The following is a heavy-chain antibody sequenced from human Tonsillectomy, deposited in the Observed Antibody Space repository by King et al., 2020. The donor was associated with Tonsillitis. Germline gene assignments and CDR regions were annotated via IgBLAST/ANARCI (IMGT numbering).Heavy chain of an antibody. V-gene: IGHV3-74*01. D-gene: IGHD4-17*01. CDR2: ISSDGSFT. CDR1: GFTFSSYW. CDR3: ARSDYGDYAGY. Sequence: EVQLVESGGGLVQPGGSLRLSCAASGFTFSSYWMHWVRQVPGKGLVWVSRISSDGSFTDYADSVEGRFTISRDNAKNTLYLQMNSLRAEDTAVYYCARSDYGDYAGYWGQGTLVTVSS. J-gene: IGHJ4*02.